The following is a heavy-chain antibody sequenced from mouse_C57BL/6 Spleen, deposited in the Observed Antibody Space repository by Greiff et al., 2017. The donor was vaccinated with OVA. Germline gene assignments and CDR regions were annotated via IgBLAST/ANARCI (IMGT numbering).Heavy chain of an antibody. Sequence: EVHLVESGEGLVKPGGSLKLSCAASGFTFSSYAMSWVRQTPEKRLEWVAYISSGGDYIYYADTVKGRFTISRDNARNTLYLQMSSLKSEDTAMYYCTRDNSNYYAMDYWGQGTSVTVSS. CDR2: ISSGGDYI. D-gene: IGHD2-5*01. CDR3: TRDNSNYYAMDY. CDR1: GFTFSSYA. J-gene: IGHJ4*01. V-gene: IGHV5-9-1*02.